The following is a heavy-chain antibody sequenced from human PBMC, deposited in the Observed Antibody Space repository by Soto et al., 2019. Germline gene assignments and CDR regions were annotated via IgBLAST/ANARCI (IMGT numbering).Heavy chain of an antibody. D-gene: IGHD2-2*01. Sequence: SVKVSCKASGGTFSSYAISWVRQAPGQGLEWMGGIIPIFGTANYAQKFQGRVTITADESTSTAYMELSSLRSEDTAVYYCAGDIVLVPARGSYYYYGMYVWGQGTTVTVSS. CDR1: GGTFSSYA. J-gene: IGHJ6*02. V-gene: IGHV1-69*13. CDR2: IIPIFGTA. CDR3: AGDIVLVPARGSYYYYGMYV.